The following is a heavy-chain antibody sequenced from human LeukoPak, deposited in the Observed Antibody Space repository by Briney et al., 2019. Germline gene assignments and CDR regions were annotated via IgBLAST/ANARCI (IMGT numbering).Heavy chain of an antibody. CDR2: ISGSGGST. Sequence: HTGGTLRLSCAASGFTSSSYGMSSVRQAPGKGLEWVSAISGSGGSTYYADSVKGRFTIPRDNSKNTLYLQMNSLRAEDTPVYYCAKGSYYDFWSGPDYWGQGTLVTVSS. CDR3: AKGSYYDFWSGPDY. CDR1: GFTSSSYG. J-gene: IGHJ4*02. D-gene: IGHD3-3*01. V-gene: IGHV3-23*01.